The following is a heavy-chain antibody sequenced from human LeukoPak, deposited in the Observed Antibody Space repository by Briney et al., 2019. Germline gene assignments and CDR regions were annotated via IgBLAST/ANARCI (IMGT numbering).Heavy chain of an antibody. Sequence: GGSLRLSCAAYAFTFSSSAMSWVRQTPGKGLEWVSTIIGVATYYADSVRGRFTISRDNSKNTLYLQLISLRADDTALYYCAKPYSSGWYAFDSWGQGTLVTVSS. CDR2: IIGVAT. CDR1: AFTFSSSA. D-gene: IGHD6-19*01. CDR3: AKPYSSGWYAFDS. J-gene: IGHJ4*02. V-gene: IGHV3-23*01.